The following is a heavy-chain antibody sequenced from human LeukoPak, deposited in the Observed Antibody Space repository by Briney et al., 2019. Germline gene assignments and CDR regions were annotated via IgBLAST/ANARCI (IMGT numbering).Heavy chain of an antibody. D-gene: IGHD6-19*01. CDR2: ISAYNGLT. CDR3: ARGVVAVAGTFDY. J-gene: IGHJ4*02. Sequence: ASVKVSCKASGYTFNNFGIHWVRQTPGQGLEWMGWISAYNGLTNYAENLQGRVTMTTDTSTSTAYMELRSLRSDDTAVYYCARGVVAVAGTFDYWGQGTLVTVSS. CDR1: GYTFNNFG. V-gene: IGHV1-18*01.